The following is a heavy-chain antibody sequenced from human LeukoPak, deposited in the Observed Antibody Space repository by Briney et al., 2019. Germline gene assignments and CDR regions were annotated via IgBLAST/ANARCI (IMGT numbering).Heavy chain of an antibody. J-gene: IGHJ5*02. D-gene: IGHD6-13*01. CDR3: TREGMGSSWTANWFDP. Sequence: PSETLSLTCAVYGGSFSGYYWSWIRQPPGKGLEWIGEINRSGSTNYNPSLKSRVTISVDTSKNQFSLQLNSVTPEDTAVYFCTREGMGSSWTANWFDPWGQGTLVTVSS. CDR1: GGSFSGYY. V-gene: IGHV4-34*01. CDR2: INRSGST.